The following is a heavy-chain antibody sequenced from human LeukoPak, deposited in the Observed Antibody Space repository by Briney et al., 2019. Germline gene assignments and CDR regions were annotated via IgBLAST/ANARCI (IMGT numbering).Heavy chain of an antibody. D-gene: IGHD4-17*01. Sequence: PSETLSLTCTVSGGSISSGNYYWSWIRQHPGKGLEWIGYISYNGITYYNPSLKSRVTISVDASKNQFSLKLDSVTAADTAVYYCARPNDYGDDYWGQGTLVTVSS. CDR1: GGSISSGNYY. CDR2: ISYNGIT. V-gene: IGHV4-31*03. CDR3: ARPNDYGDDY. J-gene: IGHJ4*02.